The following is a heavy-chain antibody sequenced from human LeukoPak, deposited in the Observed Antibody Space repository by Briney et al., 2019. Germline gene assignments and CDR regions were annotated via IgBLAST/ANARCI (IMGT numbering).Heavy chain of an antibody. J-gene: IGHJ4*02. CDR1: GYTFTSYY. Sequence: ASVKVSCKASGYTFTSYYMHWVRQAPGQGLEWMGIINPSGGSTKYAQKFQGRFTMTRDTSTSTVYMEVSSLTSEDTAVYYCAREGTYDSSGYYIDYWGREPWSPSP. CDR2: INPSGGST. V-gene: IGHV1-46*01. CDR3: AREGTYDSSGYYIDY. D-gene: IGHD3-22*01.